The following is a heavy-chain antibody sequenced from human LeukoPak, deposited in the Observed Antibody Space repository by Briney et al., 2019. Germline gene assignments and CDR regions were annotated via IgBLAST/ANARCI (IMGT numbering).Heavy chain of an antibody. CDR3: ARDQKTYYDFWSGYSSAFDI. Sequence: ASVKVSCKASVGTFSSYAISWVRQAPGQGLEWMGGIIPIFGTANYAQKFQGRVTITADESTSTAYMELSSLRSEDTAVYYYARDQKTYYDFWSGYSSAFDIWGQGTMVTVSS. CDR2: IIPIFGTA. CDR1: VGTFSSYA. D-gene: IGHD3-3*01. V-gene: IGHV1-69*13. J-gene: IGHJ3*02.